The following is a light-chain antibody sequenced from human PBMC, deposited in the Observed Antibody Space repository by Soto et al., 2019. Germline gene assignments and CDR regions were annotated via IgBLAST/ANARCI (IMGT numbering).Light chain of an antibody. J-gene: IGKJ1*01. V-gene: IGKV1-5*03. Sequence: DIQMTQSPSTLSASVGDRVTITCRASQSIRSWLAWYQQTPGKAPKLLIYKASSLESGVPSRFSGNGSGTEFTLTISSLQPDDFATYYCQQYNTFWTFGQGTKVEIK. CDR3: QQYNTFWT. CDR2: KAS. CDR1: QSIRSW.